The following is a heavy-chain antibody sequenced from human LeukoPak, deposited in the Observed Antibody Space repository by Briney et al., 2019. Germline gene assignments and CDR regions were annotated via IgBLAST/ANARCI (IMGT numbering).Heavy chain of an antibody. V-gene: IGHV4-59*01. CDR3: ARGSRPANYDFWSGYWYCMDV. CDR1: GGSISSYY. D-gene: IGHD3-3*01. Sequence: SETLSLTCTVSGGSISSYYWSWIRQPPGKGLEWIGYIYYSGSTNYNPSLKSRVTISVDTSKNQFSLKLSSVTAADTAVYYCARGSRPANYDFWSGYWYCMDVWGKGTTVTVSS. J-gene: IGHJ6*03. CDR2: IYYSGST.